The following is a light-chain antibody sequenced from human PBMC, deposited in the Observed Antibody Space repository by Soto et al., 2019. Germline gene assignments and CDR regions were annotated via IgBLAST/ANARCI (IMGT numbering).Light chain of an antibody. CDR1: QGIRND. V-gene: IGKV1-6*01. Sequence: AIQMTQSPSSLSASVGDRVAINCRASQGIRNDLGWYQQKPGKAPKLLIYAASSLQSGVPSRFSGSGSGTDFTLTISSLQPEDFATYYCLQDYNYPRTFGQGTKLEIK. CDR2: AAS. CDR3: LQDYNYPRT. J-gene: IGKJ2*01.